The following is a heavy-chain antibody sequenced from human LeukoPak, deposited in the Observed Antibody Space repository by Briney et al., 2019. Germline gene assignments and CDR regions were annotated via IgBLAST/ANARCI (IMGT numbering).Heavy chain of an antibody. CDR1: GYIFTSYY. CDR3: ARARPDFDY. J-gene: IGHJ4*02. CDR2: INPSGGGT. Sequence: ASVKVSCKASGYIFTSYYIHWVRQAPGQGLEWMGIINPSGGGTSYAQKFQGRVTMTRDTSTSTVYMELSSLKSEDTAVYYCARARPDFDYWGQGTLVTVS. V-gene: IGHV1-46*01.